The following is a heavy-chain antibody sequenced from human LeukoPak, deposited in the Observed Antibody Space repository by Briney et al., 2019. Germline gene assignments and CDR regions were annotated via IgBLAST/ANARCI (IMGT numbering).Heavy chain of an antibody. Sequence: GGSLRLACAASGFTFSNYWMHWVRQAPGKGMVSISRISTDGSSTSFADSVKGPFTISRDTAKTALYPQMNSLRADDTAVYYCARNWGLSNWGRGTLVTVSS. CDR2: ISTDGSST. J-gene: IGHJ4*02. CDR1: GFTFSNYW. D-gene: IGHD3-16*01. CDR3: ARNWGLSN. V-gene: IGHV3-74*01.